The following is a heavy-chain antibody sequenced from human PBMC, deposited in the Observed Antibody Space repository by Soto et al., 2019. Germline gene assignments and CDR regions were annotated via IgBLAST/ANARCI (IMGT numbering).Heavy chain of an antibody. CDR1: GFTFSSCA. J-gene: IGHJ6*02. V-gene: IGHV3-23*01. Sequence: GGSLRLSCAASGFTFSSCAMGWVRQAPGKGLEWVSDIRDSGASTYYADSVKGRFTISRDNSKSTLYLQMNSVRAEDTGLYYCAKGRGYYYCYGVDVWGQGTTVTVSS. CDR2: IRDSGAST. CDR3: AKGRGYYYCYGVDV.